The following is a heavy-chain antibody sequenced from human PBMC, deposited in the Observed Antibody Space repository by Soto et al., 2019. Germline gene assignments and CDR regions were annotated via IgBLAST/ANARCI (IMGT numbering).Heavy chain of an antibody. Sequence: GGSLRLSCEASGFIFSNFWINWVRQAPGKGLEWVANINQDGSEKYYVDSVKGRFTISRDNAKNSLYLQMNSLRAEDTAVYYCAVLSIAAVVDFWGQGTLVTVSS. CDR3: AVLSIAAVVDF. CDR1: GFIFSNFW. CDR2: INQDGSEK. V-gene: IGHV3-7*01. J-gene: IGHJ4*02. D-gene: IGHD6-25*01.